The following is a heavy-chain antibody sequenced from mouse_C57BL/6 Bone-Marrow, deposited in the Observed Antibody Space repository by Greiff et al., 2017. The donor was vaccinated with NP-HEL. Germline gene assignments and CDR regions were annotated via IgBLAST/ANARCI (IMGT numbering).Heavy chain of an antibody. D-gene: IGHD2-2*01. V-gene: IGHV14-4*01. CDR3: TTFGLRAY. J-gene: IGHJ3*01. CDR2: IDPENGDT. CDR1: GFNIKDDY. Sequence: VQLKQSGAELVRPGASVKLSCTASGFNIKDDYMHWVKQRPDQGLEWIGWIDPENGDTEYASKFQGKATITADTSSNTAYLQLSSLTSEDTAVYYCTTFGLRAYWGQGTLVTVSA.